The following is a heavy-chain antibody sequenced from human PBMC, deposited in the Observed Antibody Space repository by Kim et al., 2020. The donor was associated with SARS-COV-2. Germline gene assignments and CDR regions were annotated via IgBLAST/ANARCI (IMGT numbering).Heavy chain of an antibody. CDR3: ARSEGRGSWHQFDY. CDR2: IFYSGST. Sequence: SETLSLTCTVSSDSISAYYWSWIRRLPGKGLEWIGYIFYSGSTSYNPSLKSRVTISWDTSRNQFSLDLTSVTHADTAVYYCARSEGRGSWHQFDYWGQGILVTVSS. D-gene: IGHD6-19*01. J-gene: IGHJ4*02. CDR1: SDSISAYY. V-gene: IGHV4-59*01.